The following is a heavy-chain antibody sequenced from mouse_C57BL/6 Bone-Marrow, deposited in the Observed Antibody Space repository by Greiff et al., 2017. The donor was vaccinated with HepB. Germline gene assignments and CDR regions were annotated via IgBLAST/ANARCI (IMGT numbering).Heavy chain of an antibody. CDR1: GYSITSGYY. J-gene: IGHJ1*03. V-gene: IGHV3-6*01. D-gene: IGHD2-10*02. CDR2: ISYDGSN. Sequence: EVQLVESGPGLVKPSQSLSLTCSVTGYSITSGYYWNWIRQFPGNKLEWMGYISYDGSNNYNPSLKNRISITRDTSKNQFFLKLNSVTTEDTATYYCARGGYGNYWYFDVWGTGTTVTVSS. CDR3: ARGGYGNYWYFDV.